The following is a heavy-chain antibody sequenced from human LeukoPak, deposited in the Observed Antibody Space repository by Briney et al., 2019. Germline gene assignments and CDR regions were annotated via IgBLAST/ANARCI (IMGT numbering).Heavy chain of an antibody. CDR1: GFXFGGHW. V-gene: IGHV3-74*01. Sequence: PGGSLRLSCAASGFXFGGHWIDWVRQGPGKGLVWVSRIKSDGSSTTYADSVKGRFTISRDNAKNTLYLQMNSLRAEDTAVYYCAREYSSWFDYWGQGTLVTVSS. CDR2: IKSDGSST. D-gene: IGHD6-6*01. CDR3: AREYSSWFDY. J-gene: IGHJ4*02.